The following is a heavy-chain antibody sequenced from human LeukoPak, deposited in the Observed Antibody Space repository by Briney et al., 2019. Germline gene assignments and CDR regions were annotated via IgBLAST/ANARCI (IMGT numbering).Heavy chain of an antibody. V-gene: IGHV1-2*02. CDR3: ARGFGRGSGSYPFDY. CDR2: INPNSGGT. Sequence: ASVKVSCKASGYTFTGYYMHWVRQAPGQGLEWMGWINPNSGGTNYAQKFQGRVTMTRDTSISTAYMELSSLRSEDTAVYYCARGFGRGSGSYPFDYWGQGTLVTVSS. CDR1: GYTFTGYY. D-gene: IGHD3-10*01. J-gene: IGHJ4*02.